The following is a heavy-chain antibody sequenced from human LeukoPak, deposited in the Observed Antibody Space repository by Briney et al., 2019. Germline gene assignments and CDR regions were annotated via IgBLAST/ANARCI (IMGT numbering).Heavy chain of an antibody. V-gene: IGHV1-2*02. CDR3: ARDGGYDEDAYYYYYMDV. Sequence: ASVKVSCKASGYTFTGYYMHWVRQAPGQGLEWMGWINPNSGGTNYAQKFQGRVTMTRDTSISTAYMELSRLRSDDTAVYYCARDGGYDEDAYYYYYMDVWGKGTTVTVSS. CDR1: GYTFTGYY. CDR2: INPNSGGT. J-gene: IGHJ6*03. D-gene: IGHD5-12*01.